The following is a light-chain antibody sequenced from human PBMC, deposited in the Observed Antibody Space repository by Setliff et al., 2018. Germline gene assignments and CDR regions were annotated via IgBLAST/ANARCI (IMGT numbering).Light chain of an antibody. J-gene: IGLJ1*01. CDR2: DVS. V-gene: IGLV2-14*01. Sequence: QSALPQPASVSESPGQSITISCTGTSSDVGGYNYVSWYQQHPGKAPKLMIYDVSKRPSGVSNRFSGSKSGNTASLTISGLQAEDEADYYCSSYTSSSTFVFGTGTKVTVL. CDR3: SSYTSSSTFV. CDR1: SSDVGGYNY.